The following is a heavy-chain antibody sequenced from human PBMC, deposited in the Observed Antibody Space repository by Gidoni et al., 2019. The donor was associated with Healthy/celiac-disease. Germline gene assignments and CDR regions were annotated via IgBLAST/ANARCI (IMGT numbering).Heavy chain of an antibody. CDR1: GFTFSRYW. CDR2: IKSDGSSK. J-gene: IGHJ6*02. V-gene: IGHV3-74*01. D-gene: IGHD2-15*01. CDR3: ARGLVVATQKGYYYYYGMDV. Sequence: EVQLVESGGGLVQPGGSLRLSCAASGFTFSRYWMHWVRQDPGRGLVWVSRIKSDGSSKSYADSGKGRFTISRDNAKNTLYLQMNSLRAEDTAVYYCARGLVVATQKGYYYYYGMDVWGQGTTVTVSS.